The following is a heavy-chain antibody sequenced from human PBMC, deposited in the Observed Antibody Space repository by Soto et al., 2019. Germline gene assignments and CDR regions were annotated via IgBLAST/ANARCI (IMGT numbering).Heavy chain of an antibody. CDR3: ARAIGYCISPSCSHYYYYGMDV. Sequence: QVQLVQSGAEVKKPGSSVKVSCKASGGTFSSYAISWVRQAPGQGLEWMGGIIPIFGTANYAQKFQGRVTITADESTSTAYMELSSLRSEDTAVYYCARAIGYCISPSCSHYYYYGMDVWGQGTTVTVSS. J-gene: IGHJ6*02. V-gene: IGHV1-69*12. D-gene: IGHD2-2*01. CDR2: IIPIFGTA. CDR1: GGTFSSYA.